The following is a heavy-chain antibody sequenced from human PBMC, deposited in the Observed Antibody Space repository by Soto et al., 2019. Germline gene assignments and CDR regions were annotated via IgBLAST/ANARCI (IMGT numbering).Heavy chain of an antibody. CDR3: ARSAQWDGFDP. J-gene: IGHJ3*01. CDR1: AGSISTFNYY. Sequence: QVQLQESGPGLVRPSQTLSLTCTVSAGSISTFNYYWSWIRQHPEKGLEWIGYISYSGSTFYHSSRNSRVTISLDTSKKQFSLTLTSVTAADTAVYYCARSAQWDGFDPWGQGTMVTVSS. V-gene: IGHV4-31*03. CDR2: ISYSGST. D-gene: IGHD2-8*01.